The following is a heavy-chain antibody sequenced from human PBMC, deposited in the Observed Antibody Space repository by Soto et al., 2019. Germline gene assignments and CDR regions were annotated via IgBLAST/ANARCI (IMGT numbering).Heavy chain of an antibody. CDR2: INASNGNT. CDR3: ARDTDLTLVTTLDY. Sequence: QVQLVQSGAEVKKPGASVKVYCKASGYTFRAYPIYWVRQAPRQRLECMEWINASNGNTRYSAKFEGRVHFTRDTSAITAYMEFSRLGSEDTAVYFCARDTDLTLVTTLDYWGQGTPVTVSS. J-gene: IGHJ4*02. CDR1: GYTFRAYP. V-gene: IGHV1-3*01. D-gene: IGHD4-17*01.